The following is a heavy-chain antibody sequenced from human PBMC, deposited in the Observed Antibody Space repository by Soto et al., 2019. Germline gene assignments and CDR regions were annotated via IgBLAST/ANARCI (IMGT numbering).Heavy chain of an antibody. CDR1: GGSISSYY. CDR2: IYYSGST. CDR3: ARLSIHSGYDYYYGMDV. D-gene: IGHD5-12*01. Sequence: SETLSLTCTVSGGSISSYYWSWIRQPPGKGLEWIGYIYYSGSTNYNPSLKSRVTISVDTSKNQFSLKLSSVTAADTAVYYCARLSIHSGYDYYYGMDVWGQGTTVTVSS. V-gene: IGHV4-59*08. J-gene: IGHJ6*02.